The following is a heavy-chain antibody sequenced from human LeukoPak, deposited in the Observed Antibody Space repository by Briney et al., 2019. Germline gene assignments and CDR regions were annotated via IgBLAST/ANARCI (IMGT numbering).Heavy chain of an antibody. D-gene: IGHD1-26*01. Sequence: SETLSLTCTVSGGSISTYYWSWVRQPPGKGLEWIGYIYYSGSTNYNPFLKSRVPISVDTSKNQSSLKLSSVAAADTAVYYCARDRRRELLHAFDIWGQGKMVTVSS. CDR2: IYYSGST. V-gene: IGHV4-59*01. J-gene: IGHJ3*02. CDR1: GGSISTYY. CDR3: ARDRRRELLHAFDI.